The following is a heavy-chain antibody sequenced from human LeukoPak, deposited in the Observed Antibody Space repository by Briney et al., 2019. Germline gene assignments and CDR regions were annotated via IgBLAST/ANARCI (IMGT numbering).Heavy chain of an antibody. CDR2: ISYDGSNK. CDR1: GFTFSSYG. V-gene: IGHV3-30*18. CDR3: AKDMYYYDSSGNMDV. J-gene: IGHJ6*03. D-gene: IGHD3-22*01. Sequence: PGGSLRLSCAASGFTFSSYGMHWVRQAPGKGLEWVAVISYDGSNKYYADSVQGRFTISRDNSKNTLYLQMNSLRAEDTAVYYCAKDMYYYDSSGNMDVWGKGTTVTVSS.